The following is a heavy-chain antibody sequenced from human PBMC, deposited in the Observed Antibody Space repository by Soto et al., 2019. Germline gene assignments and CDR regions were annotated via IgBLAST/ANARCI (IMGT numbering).Heavy chain of an antibody. Sequence: SETLSLTCTVSGFTISSGDYYWSWIRQPPGKGLEWIGEIYHSGSTNYNPSLKSRVTISVDKSKNQFSLKLSSVTAADTAVYYCARAGRGYCSGGSCYSGLHGMDVWGQGTTVTVSS. J-gene: IGHJ6*02. CDR3: ARAGRGYCSGGSCYSGLHGMDV. CDR2: IYHSGST. CDR1: GFTISSGDYY. V-gene: IGHV4-39*07. D-gene: IGHD2-15*01.